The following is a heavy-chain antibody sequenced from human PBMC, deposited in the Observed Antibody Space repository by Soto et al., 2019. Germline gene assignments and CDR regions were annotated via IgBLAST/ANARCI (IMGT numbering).Heavy chain of an antibody. V-gene: IGHV4-39*01. CDR2: IYYSGST. CDR3: ARRVASGIAAVPHSNWFDP. D-gene: IGHD6-13*01. CDR1: GGSISSSSYY. J-gene: IGHJ5*02. Sequence: QLQLQESGPGLVKPSETLSLTCTVSGGSISSSSYYWGWIRQPPGKGLERIGSIYYSGSTYYNPSLKSRVTISVDTSKNQFSLKLSSVTAADTAVYYCARRVASGIAAVPHSNWFDPWGQGTLVTVSS.